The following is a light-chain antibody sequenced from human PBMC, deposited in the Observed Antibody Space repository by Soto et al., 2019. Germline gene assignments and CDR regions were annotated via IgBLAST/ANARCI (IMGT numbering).Light chain of an antibody. CDR2: DIS. CDR1: QDVTTN. V-gene: IGKV3-15*01. Sequence: IVMTQTPLSVSTTXGQPATLAXXAAQDVTTNFAWYQLRRGQPPRLLIYDISTRATGVPARFSGSGSGTEFTLTISGLQSEDFALYFCQQYNNWPFSFGPGTRLEIK. CDR3: QQYNNWPFS. J-gene: IGKJ5*01.